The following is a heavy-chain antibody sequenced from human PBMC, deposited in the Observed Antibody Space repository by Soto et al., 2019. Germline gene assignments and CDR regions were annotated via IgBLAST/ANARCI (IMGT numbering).Heavy chain of an antibody. CDR1: GGSISSGGYS. CDR3: ARGYDSSGWPRNNWFDP. J-gene: IGHJ5*02. D-gene: IGHD3-22*01. V-gene: IGHV4-30-2*01. Sequence: QLQLQESGSGLVKPSQTLSLTCAVSGGSISSGGYSWSWIRQPPGKGLEWIGYIYHSGSTYYNPSLKGRIPISVDGSKNQFSLKLSYVTAADTAVYYCARGYDSSGWPRNNWFDPWGQGTLVTVSS. CDR2: IYHSGST.